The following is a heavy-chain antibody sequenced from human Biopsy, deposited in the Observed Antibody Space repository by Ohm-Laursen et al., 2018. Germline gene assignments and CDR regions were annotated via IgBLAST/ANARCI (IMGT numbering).Heavy chain of an antibody. CDR1: GYMFTSYY. V-gene: IGHV1-2*02. CDR3: TRGGYYYDSLAYYYWFDP. CDR2: INAMTGDA. J-gene: IGHJ5*02. D-gene: IGHD3-22*01. Sequence: ASVKVSCKASGYMFTSYYVHWVRQAPGQGLEWMGLINAMTGDAIYAQKFQGRVTMTRDTSISTVYVDLSSLRSDDTAVYYCTRGGYYYDSLAYYYWFDPWGQGTLVTVSS.